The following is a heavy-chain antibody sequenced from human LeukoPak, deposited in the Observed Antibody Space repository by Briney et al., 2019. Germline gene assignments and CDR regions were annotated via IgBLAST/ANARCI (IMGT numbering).Heavy chain of an antibody. Sequence: SETLSLTCTVSGGSISSSSYYWGWIRQPPGKGLEWIGSIYYSGSTYYNPSLKSRVTISVDTSKNQFSLKLSSVTAADTAVYYCARNSYDSRNNWFDPWGQGTLVTVSS. CDR1: GGSISSSSYY. V-gene: IGHV4-39*07. J-gene: IGHJ5*02. D-gene: IGHD3-22*01. CDR3: ARNSYDSRNNWFDP. CDR2: IYYSGST.